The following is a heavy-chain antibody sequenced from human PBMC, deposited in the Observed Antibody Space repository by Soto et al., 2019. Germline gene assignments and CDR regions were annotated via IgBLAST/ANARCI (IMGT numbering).Heavy chain of an antibody. Sequence: GGSLRLSFAASGFTFSDYAMSWFRQAPGKGLEWVSAIGSNGDSTWYADSVKGRFAISRDNSKDTLFLQMNSLRAEDTAIYYGAKPGYGLGGGYTYYFYQCGQG. V-gene: IGHV3-23*01. J-gene: IGHJ4*02. CDR1: GFTFSDYA. D-gene: IGHD2-15*01. CDR3: AKPGYGLGGGYTYYFYQ. CDR2: IGSNGDST.